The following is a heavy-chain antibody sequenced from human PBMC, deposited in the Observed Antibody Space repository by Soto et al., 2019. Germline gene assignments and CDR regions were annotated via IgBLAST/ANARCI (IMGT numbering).Heavy chain of an antibody. CDR3: ARHVTPAYGDYEVNYYYYGMDV. CDR1: GGSISSSSYY. D-gene: IGHD4-17*01. J-gene: IGHJ6*02. Sequence: SETLSLTCTVSGGSISSSSYYWGWIRQPPGKGLEWIGSIYYSGSTYYNPSLKSRVTISVDTSKNQFSLKLSSVTAADTAVYYCARHVTPAYGDYEVNYYYYGMDVWGQGTKVTVSS. CDR2: IYYSGST. V-gene: IGHV4-39*01.